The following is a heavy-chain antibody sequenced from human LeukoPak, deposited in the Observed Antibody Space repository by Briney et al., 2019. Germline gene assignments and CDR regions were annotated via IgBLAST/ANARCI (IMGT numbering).Heavy chain of an antibody. CDR3: ARDPAIQIWLSAYYFDH. Sequence: PGRSLRLSCAASGFTFSSYWVHWVRQAPGKGLVWVSRINSDGSSTSYADSVKGRFTISRDNAKNSLYLQMNSLRAEDTAVYYCARDPAIQIWLSAYYFDHWGRGTLVTVSS. CDR2: INSDGSST. CDR1: GFTFSSYW. D-gene: IGHD5-18*01. V-gene: IGHV3-74*01. J-gene: IGHJ4*02.